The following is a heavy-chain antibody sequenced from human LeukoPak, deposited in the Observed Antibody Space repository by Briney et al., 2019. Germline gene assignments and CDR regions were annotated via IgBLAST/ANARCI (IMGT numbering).Heavy chain of an antibody. Sequence: GGSLRLSCAASGFTFSSYAMSWVRQAPGKGLEWVSAISGSVGSTYYADSVKGRFTISRDNSKNTLYLQMNSLRAEDTAVYYCAKEAYDFWSGPPGEGYFDYWGQGTLVTVSS. CDR1: GFTFSSYA. J-gene: IGHJ4*02. V-gene: IGHV3-23*01. CDR3: AKEAYDFWSGPPGEGYFDY. CDR2: ISGSVGST. D-gene: IGHD3-3*01.